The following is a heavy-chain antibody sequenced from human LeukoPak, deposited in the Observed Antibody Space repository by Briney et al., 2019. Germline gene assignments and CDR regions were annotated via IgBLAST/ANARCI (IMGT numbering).Heavy chain of an antibody. CDR3: AREGDPYDISTGYYMGWFDP. CDR1: GFTFSDYY. CDR2: ISSSGSTI. V-gene: IGHV3-11*01. D-gene: IGHD3-9*01. J-gene: IGHJ5*02. Sequence: GGSLRLSCAASGFTFSDYYMSWIRQAPGKGLEWVSYISSSGSTIYYADSVKGRFTISRDNAKNSLYLQMNSLRAEDTAVYYCAREGDPYDISTGYYMGWFDPWGQGTLVTVSS.